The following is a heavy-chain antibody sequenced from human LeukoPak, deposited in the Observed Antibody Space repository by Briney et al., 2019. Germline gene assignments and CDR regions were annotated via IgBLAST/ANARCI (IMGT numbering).Heavy chain of an antibody. CDR2: INHSGST. V-gene: IGHV4-34*01. D-gene: IGHD5-18*01. Sequence: SETLSLTCAVYGGSFSGYYWSWIRQPPGKGLEWIGEINHSGSTNYNPSLESRVTISVDTSKNQFSLKLSSVTAADTAVYYCARARARGIQLWLGYFDYWGQGTLVTVSS. CDR1: GGSFSGYY. J-gene: IGHJ4*02. CDR3: ARARARGIQLWLGYFDY.